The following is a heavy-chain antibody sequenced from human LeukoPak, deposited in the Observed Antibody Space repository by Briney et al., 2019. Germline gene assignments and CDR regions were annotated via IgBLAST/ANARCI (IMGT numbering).Heavy chain of an antibody. Sequence: LGTLSLTWTVSGVSINSYYWSWVRQPPGRGLEWIGHTFYTGSSNYNPSLKSRVTIPLNRPNNHFSLRLTSVTAADTAVYYCARAGPWQIDPWGQGTLVTVSS. CDR1: GVSINSYY. D-gene: IGHD3-10*01. V-gene: IGHV4-59*01. J-gene: IGHJ5*02. CDR3: ARAGPWQIDP. CDR2: TFYTGSS.